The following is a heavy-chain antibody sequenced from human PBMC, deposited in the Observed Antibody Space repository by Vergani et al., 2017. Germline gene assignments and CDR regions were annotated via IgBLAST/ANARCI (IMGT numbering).Heavy chain of an antibody. Sequence: EVQLVESGGGLVQPGGSLRLSCAASGFTFSSYWMSWVRQAPGKGLEWVANIKQDGSEKYYVDSVKGRFTISRDNSKNTLYLQMNSLRAEDTAVYYCARTPYNPYFDYWGQGTLVTVSS. CDR3: ARTPYNPYFDY. V-gene: IGHV3-7*03. CDR2: IKQDGSEK. D-gene: IGHD1-14*01. J-gene: IGHJ4*02. CDR1: GFTFSSYW.